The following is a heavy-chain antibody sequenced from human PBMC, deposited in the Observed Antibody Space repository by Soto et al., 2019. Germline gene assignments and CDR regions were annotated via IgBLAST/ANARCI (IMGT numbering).Heavy chain of an antibody. V-gene: IGHV1-3*01. D-gene: IGHD2-15*01. CDR3: ARDQVLSHMGGAFDI. J-gene: IGHJ3*02. CDR2: INAGNGNT. CDR1: GYTFTSYA. Sequence: ASVKVSCKASGYTFTSYAMHWARQAPGQRLEWMGWINAGNGNTKYSQKFQGRVTITRDTSASTAYMELSSLRSEDTAVYYCARDQVLSHMGGAFDIWGQGTMVTVSS.